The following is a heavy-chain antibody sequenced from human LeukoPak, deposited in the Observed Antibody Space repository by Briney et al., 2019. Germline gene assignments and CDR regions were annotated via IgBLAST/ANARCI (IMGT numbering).Heavy chain of an antibody. D-gene: IGHD3-3*01. CDR1: GFPFSTYS. CDR2: ISSTGNYI. V-gene: IGHV3-21*01. J-gene: IGHJ4*02. CDR3: AKDQGAWDRSGYSTPDY. Sequence: GGSLRLSCAASGFPFSTYSMNWVRQAPGKGLEWVSSISSTGNYIYYADSVKGRFTISRDNSKNTLYLQMNSLRAEDTAVYYCAKDQGAWDRSGYSTPDYWGQGTLVTVSS.